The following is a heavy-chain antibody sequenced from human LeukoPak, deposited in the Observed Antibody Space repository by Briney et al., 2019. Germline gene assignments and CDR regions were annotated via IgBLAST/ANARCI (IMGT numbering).Heavy chain of an antibody. CDR2: VDPEDGET. J-gene: IGHJ4*02. Sequence: ASVKVPCKVSGYTFTDYYMHWVQQAPGKGLEWMGLVDPEDGETIYAEKFQGRVTITADTSTDTAYMELSSLRSEDTAVYYCAAMVRADYWGQGTLVTVSS. D-gene: IGHD3-10*01. CDR3: AAMVRADY. V-gene: IGHV1-69-2*01. CDR1: GYTFTDYY.